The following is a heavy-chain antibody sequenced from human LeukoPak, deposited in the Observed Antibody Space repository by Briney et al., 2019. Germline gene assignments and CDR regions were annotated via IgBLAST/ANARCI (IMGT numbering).Heavy chain of an antibody. D-gene: IGHD3-16*01. CDR3: ARSVGGHFDY. Sequence: QPGGSLRLSCAASGFTFSVYSMNWVRQPPGMGLEWVPYITSNSATIQYADSVKGRFTISRDNAKNSLSLQMNSLRDEDTAVYYCARSVGGHFDYWGQGMLVTVSS. CDR2: ITSNSATI. J-gene: IGHJ4*02. V-gene: IGHV3-48*02. CDR1: GFTFSVYS.